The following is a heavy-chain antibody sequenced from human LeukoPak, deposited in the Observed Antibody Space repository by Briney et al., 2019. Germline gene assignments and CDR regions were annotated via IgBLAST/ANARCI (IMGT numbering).Heavy chain of an antibody. CDR1: GFNFSPCA. J-gene: IGHJ6*04. CDR3: ATLRDIVVVATTPTDV. D-gene: IGHD2-2*01. CDR2: ISNDGTTE. Sequence: PGGSLRLSCVASGFNFSPCAVHWVRQAPGKGLEWVAIISNDGTTESYTDSVKGRFTISRDNFKNTLYLQVNGLRLEDTAVYYCATLRDIVVVATTPTDVWGKGTTVIVSS. V-gene: IGHV3-30-3*01.